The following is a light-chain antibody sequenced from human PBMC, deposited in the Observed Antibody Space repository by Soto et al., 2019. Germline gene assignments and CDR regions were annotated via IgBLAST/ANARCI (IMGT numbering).Light chain of an antibody. CDR2: DAS. CDR3: QHYNSYSEA. CDR1: QTISNW. J-gene: IGKJ1*01. V-gene: IGKV1-5*01. Sequence: DIQMTQSPSTLSAAVGDRVTITCRARQTISNWLAWYQVKPGKAPKLLMHDASSLESGVPSRFSGSASGTEFTLTISSLQPDDFATYYCQHYNSYSEALGRGTKVDIK.